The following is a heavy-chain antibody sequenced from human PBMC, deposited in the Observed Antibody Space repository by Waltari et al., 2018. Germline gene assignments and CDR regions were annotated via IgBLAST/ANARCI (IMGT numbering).Heavy chain of an antibody. J-gene: IGHJ6*03. CDR2: LRYDGSNK. D-gene: IGHD3-3*01. Sequence: QVQLVESGGGVVQPGGSLRLSCAASGFTFSSYGMHWVRQAPGKGLEWVAFLRYDGSNKYYADSVKGRFTISRDNSKNTLYLQMNSLRAEDTAVYYCAKEGEDFGVVSYYYYYMDVWGKGTTVTISS. CDR1: GFTFSSYG. V-gene: IGHV3-30*02. CDR3: AKEGEDFGVVSYYYYYMDV.